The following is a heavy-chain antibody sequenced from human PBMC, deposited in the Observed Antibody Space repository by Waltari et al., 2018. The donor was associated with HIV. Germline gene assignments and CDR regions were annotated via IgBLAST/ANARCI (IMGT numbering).Heavy chain of an antibody. V-gene: IGHV3-9*01. D-gene: IGHD6-6*01. CDR1: GFTFDDYA. J-gene: IGHJ4*02. Sequence: EVQLVESGGGLVQPGRSLRLSCAASGFTFDDYAMHWVRQAPGKGLEWVSGISWNSGSIGYADSVKGRFTISRDNAKNSLYLQMNSLRAEDTALYYCAKGGEISSSSGFDYWGQGTLVTVSS. CDR3: AKGGEISSSSGFDY. CDR2: ISWNSGSI.